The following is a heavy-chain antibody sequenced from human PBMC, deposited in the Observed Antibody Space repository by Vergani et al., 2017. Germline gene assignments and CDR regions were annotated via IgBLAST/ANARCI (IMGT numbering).Heavy chain of an antibody. V-gene: IGHV3-23*01. CDR2: SSGSGGST. Sequence: EVQLLESGGGLVQSGKSLRLSCAASGFTFSNYAMSWVRQAPGKGLEWVSGSSGSGGSTYYADSVKGRFTISRDNSKNTLYLQMDSLRADDTAIYYCAKDISVLVIEIRYWGRGTLVTVAS. CDR3: AKDISVLVIEIRY. D-gene: IGHD2-21*01. J-gene: IGHJ4*02. CDR1: GFTFSNYA.